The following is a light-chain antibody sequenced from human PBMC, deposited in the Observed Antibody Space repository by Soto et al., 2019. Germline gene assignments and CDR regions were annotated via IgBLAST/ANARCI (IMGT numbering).Light chain of an antibody. CDR2: DVS. CDR3: SSYTGSSPVV. Sequence: QSVLTQSASVSGSPGQSITISCTGTSSDVGGYNYVSWYQQHPGKAPKLMIYDVSNRPSGVSNRFSGSKSGNTASLTISGLQAEDEADYYCSSYTGSSPVVFGGGTKVTVL. J-gene: IGLJ2*01. V-gene: IGLV2-14*01. CDR1: SSDVGGYNY.